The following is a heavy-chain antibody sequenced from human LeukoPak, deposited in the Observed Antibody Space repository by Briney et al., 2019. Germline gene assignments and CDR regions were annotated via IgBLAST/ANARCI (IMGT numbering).Heavy chain of an antibody. CDR1: GYTFTGYY. D-gene: IGHD6-19*01. Sequence: ASVKVSCKASGYTFTGYYMHWVRQAPGQGLEWMGWINPNSGGTNYAQKFQGRVTMTRDTSISTACMELSRLRSDDTAVYYCARAIAVAGRDYFDYWGQGTLVTVSS. CDR2: INPNSGGT. CDR3: ARAIAVAGRDYFDY. V-gene: IGHV1-2*02. J-gene: IGHJ4*02.